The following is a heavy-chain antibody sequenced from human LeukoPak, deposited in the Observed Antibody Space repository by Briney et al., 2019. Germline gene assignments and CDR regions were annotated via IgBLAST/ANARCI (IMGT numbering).Heavy chain of an antibody. V-gene: IGHV4-4*07. Sequence: SETLSLTCTVSGGSMSFYYWSWIRQPAGTGLEWIGRIYTSGSTNYNPSLKSRVTMSVDTSKKQFSLKLNSVTAADTAVYYCARDRDFLDYWGQGTLVTVSS. CDR2: IYTSGST. D-gene: IGHD3-3*01. CDR3: ARDRDFLDY. J-gene: IGHJ4*02. CDR1: GGSMSFYY.